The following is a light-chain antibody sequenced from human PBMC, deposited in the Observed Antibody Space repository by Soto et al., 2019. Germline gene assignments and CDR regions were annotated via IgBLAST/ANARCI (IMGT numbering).Light chain of an antibody. J-gene: IGKJ1*01. CDR3: QQSNSYST. Sequence: DIQMTQSPSTLSASVGDRVTITCRASQSISTRLAWYQQKPGKAPKLLIYDASSLESGVPSRFSGSASGTEFTLTISSLQPDDFATYYCQQSNSYSTFGQGTKVDI. CDR2: DAS. CDR1: QSISTR. V-gene: IGKV1-5*01.